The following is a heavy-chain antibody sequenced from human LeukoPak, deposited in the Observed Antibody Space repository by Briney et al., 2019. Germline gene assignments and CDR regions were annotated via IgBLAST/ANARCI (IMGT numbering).Heavy chain of an antibody. Sequence: AGGSLRLSCAVSGFSLSTNGMSWVRQAPGKGLEWVSAITMSGTSTYYADSVKGRFTISRDSSKNTLYLQMNSLRAEDTAVYYCAKDAGKWESPHYFDYWGQGTLVTVSS. CDR3: AKDAGKWESPHYFDY. J-gene: IGHJ4*02. CDR2: ITMSGTST. V-gene: IGHV3-23*01. D-gene: IGHD1-26*01. CDR1: GFSLSTNG.